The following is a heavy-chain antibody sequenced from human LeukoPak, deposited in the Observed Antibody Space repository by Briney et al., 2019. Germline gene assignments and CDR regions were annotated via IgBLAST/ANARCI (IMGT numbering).Heavy chain of an antibody. CDR3: ARGGSYGSGWYHY. J-gene: IGHJ4*02. V-gene: IGHV1-2*02. D-gene: IGHD6-19*01. CDR2: INPNSGGT. Sequence: ASVKVSCKASGYTFTGYYMHWVRQAPGQGLEWMGWINPNSGGTNYAQKFQGRVTMTRDTTISTAYMELSRLRSDDTAVYYCARGGSYGSGWYHYWGQGTLVTVSS. CDR1: GYTFTGYY.